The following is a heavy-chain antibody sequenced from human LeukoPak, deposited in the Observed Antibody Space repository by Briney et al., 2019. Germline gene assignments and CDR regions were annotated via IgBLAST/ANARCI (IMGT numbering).Heavy chain of an antibody. CDR3: ARDHCSSTSCLDI. D-gene: IGHD2-2*01. CDR2: IYHSGST. V-gene: IGHV4-30-2*01. CDR1: GGSIISSDYS. Sequence: SETLSLTCAVSGGSIISSDYSWNWIRQPPGKGLEWIGYIYHSGSTYYNPSLKSRVTISVDTSKNQFSLKLSFVTAADTAVYYCARDHCSSTSCLDIWGQGTMVTVSS. J-gene: IGHJ3*02.